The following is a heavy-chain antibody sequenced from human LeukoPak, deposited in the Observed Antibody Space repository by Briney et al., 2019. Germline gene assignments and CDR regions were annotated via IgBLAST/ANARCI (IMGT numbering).Heavy chain of an antibody. Sequence: PGGSLRLSCAASGFTFSGYEVSWVRQAPGRGLEWVASIKQDGSDKYYVESVKGRFTISRDNAKDSLYLQMNSLSADDTALYYCARSSTRDGYRYFDYWGQGTLVTVSS. CDR2: IKQDGSDK. CDR1: GFTFSGYE. D-gene: IGHD5-24*01. CDR3: ARSSTRDGYRYFDY. J-gene: IGHJ4*02. V-gene: IGHV3-7*04.